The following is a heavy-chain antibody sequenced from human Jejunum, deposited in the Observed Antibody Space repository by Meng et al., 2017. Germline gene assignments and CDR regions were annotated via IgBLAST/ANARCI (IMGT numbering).Heavy chain of an antibody. CDR3: ARVILYSGSYYFDS. J-gene: IGHJ4*02. V-gene: IGHV4-61*01. Sequence: QLQMQGSGPGLVRPSETLSLTCTVSGDSVSSDNYYWSWIRQPPGKGLEWIGYIYYSGSTDHNPALKSRVTMSVDTSRNQFSLNLSSVTAADTAVYYCARVILYSGSYYFDSWGQGTLVTVSS. CDR1: GDSVSSDNYY. D-gene: IGHD1-26*01. CDR2: IYYSGST.